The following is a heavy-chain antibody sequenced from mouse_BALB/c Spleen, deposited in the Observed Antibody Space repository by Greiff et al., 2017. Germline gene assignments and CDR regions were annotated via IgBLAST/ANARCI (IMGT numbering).Heavy chain of an antibody. D-gene: IGHD3-2*01. CDR3: ARTARAPPYAMDY. J-gene: IGHJ4*01. CDR2: IWAGGST. CDR1: GFSLTSYG. V-gene: IGHV2-9*02. Sequence: LVAPSQSLSITCTVSGFSLTSYGVHWVRQPPGKGLEWLGVIWAGGSTNYNSALMSRLSISKDNSKSQVFLKMNSLQTDDTAMYYCARTARAPPYAMDYWGQGTSVTVSS.